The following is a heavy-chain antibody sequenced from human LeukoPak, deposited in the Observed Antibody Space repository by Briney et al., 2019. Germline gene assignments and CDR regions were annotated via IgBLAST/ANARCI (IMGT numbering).Heavy chain of an antibody. CDR3: ARDLFSVGERYFDWSGNYYGMDV. CDR2: ISSSGSTI. D-gene: IGHD3-9*01. J-gene: IGHJ6*04. Sequence: PGGSLRLSCAASGFTFSSYEMNWVRQAPGKGLEWVSYISSSGSTIYYADSVKGRFTISRDNAKNSLYLQMNSLRAEDTAVYYCARDLFSVGERYFDWSGNYYGMDVWGKGTTVTVSS. V-gene: IGHV3-48*03. CDR1: GFTFSSYE.